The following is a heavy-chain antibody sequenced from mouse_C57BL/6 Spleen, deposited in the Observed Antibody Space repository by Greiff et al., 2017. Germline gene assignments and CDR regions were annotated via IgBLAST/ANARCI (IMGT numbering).Heavy chain of an antibody. CDR2: ILPGSGST. Sequence: QVQLQQSGAELMKPGASVKLSCKATGYTFTGYWIEWVKQRPGHGLEWIGEILPGSGSTNYNEKFKGKATFTADTSSNTAYMQLSSLTTEDSAIYYCARGQYYGSSYKAWLAYWGQGTLVTVSA. CDR3: ARGQYYGSSYKAWLAY. V-gene: IGHV1-9*01. J-gene: IGHJ3*01. D-gene: IGHD1-1*01. CDR1: GYTFTGYW.